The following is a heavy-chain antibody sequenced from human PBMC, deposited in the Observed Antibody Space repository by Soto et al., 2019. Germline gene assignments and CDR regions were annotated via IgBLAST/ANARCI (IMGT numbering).Heavy chain of an antibody. CDR1: GYTFTSYA. Sequence: ASVKVSCKASGYTFTSYAMHWVRQAPGQRLEWMGWINAGNGNTKYSQKFQGRVTITRDTSASTAYMELSSLRSEDTAVYYCARDPSQGMDYGEIPIYFDYWGQGTLVTAPQ. D-gene: IGHD4-17*01. J-gene: IGHJ4*02. V-gene: IGHV1-3*01. CDR3: ARDPSQGMDYGEIPIYFDY. CDR2: INAGNGNT.